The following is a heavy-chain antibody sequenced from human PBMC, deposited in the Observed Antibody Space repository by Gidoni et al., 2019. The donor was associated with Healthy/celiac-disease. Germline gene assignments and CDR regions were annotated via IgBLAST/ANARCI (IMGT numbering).Heavy chain of an antibody. D-gene: IGHD6-13*01. CDR3: ASSGGVGQQLESGLFQH. V-gene: IGHV1-69*01. CDR2: IIPIFGTA. J-gene: IGHJ1*01. CDR1: GGTFSSYA. Sequence: QVQLVQSGAEVKKPGSSVTVSCKASGGTFSSYAISWVRQAPGQGLEWMGGIIPIFGTANYAQKFQGRVTITADESTSTAYMELSSLRSEDTAVYYCASSGGVGQQLESGLFQHWGQGTLVTVSS.